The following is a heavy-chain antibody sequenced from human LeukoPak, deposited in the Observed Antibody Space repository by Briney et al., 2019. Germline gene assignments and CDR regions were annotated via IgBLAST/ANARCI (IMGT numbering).Heavy chain of an antibody. V-gene: IGHV3-30-3*01. CDR2: ISYDGSNK. Sequence: GGSLRLSCAASGFTFSSYAMHWVRQAPPKGLEWVAVISYDGSNKYYADSVKGRFTISRDNSKNTLYLQMNSLRAEDTAVYYCAGDSVLWFGELSFDYWGQGTLVTVSS. CDR3: AGDSVLWFGELSFDY. CDR1: GFTFSSYA. D-gene: IGHD3-10*01. J-gene: IGHJ4*02.